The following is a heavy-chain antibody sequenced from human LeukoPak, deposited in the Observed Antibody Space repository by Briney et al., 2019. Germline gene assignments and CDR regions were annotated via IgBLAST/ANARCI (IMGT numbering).Heavy chain of an antibody. CDR2: FDPEDGET. Sequence: ASVKVSCKVSEFTLSKFSIHWVRQAPGKGLEWMGGFDPEDGETIYAQKFQGRLTMAEDTSTDTTYMDLSSLRFEDTAVYYCAIDLWGVGGHMDVWGKGTTVTVSS. CDR3: AIDLWGVGGHMDV. D-gene: IGHD3-16*01. V-gene: IGHV1-24*01. J-gene: IGHJ6*03. CDR1: EFTLSKFS.